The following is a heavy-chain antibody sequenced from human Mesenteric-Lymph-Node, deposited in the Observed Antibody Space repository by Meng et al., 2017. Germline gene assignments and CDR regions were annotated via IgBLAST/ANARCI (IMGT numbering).Heavy chain of an antibody. CDR1: GYTFTSYD. CDR2: MNPNSGNT. V-gene: IGHV1-8*01. Sequence: ASVKVSCKASGYTFTSYDINWVRQATGQGLEWMGWMNPNSGNTGYAQKFQGRVTMTRNTSISTAYMELSSLRSEDTAVYYCARLLGFLEWLPNYYYYYGMDVWGQGTMVTVSS. D-gene: IGHD3-3*01. J-gene: IGHJ6*02. CDR3: ARLLGFLEWLPNYYYYYGMDV.